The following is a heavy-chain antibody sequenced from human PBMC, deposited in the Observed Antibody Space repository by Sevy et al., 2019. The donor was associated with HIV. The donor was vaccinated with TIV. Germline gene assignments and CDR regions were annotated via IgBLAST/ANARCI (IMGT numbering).Heavy chain of an antibody. CDR1: GDSVSSNSAA. V-gene: IGHV6-1*01. D-gene: IGHD6-13*01. CDR2: TYYRSKWYN. J-gene: IGHJ2*01. Sequence: SQSLSLTCAISGDSVSSNSAAWNWIRQSPSRGLEWLGRTYYRSKWYNDYAVSVKSRITINPDTSKNQFSLQLNSVTPEDTAVYYCARWVYSSSWYDYWYFDLWGRGTLVTVSS. CDR3: ARWVYSSSWYDYWYFDL.